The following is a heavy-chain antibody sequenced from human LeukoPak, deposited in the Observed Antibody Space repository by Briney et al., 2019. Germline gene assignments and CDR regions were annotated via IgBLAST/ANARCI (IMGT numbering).Heavy chain of an antibody. CDR1: GYTFTSYF. CDR3: ARELDLSVDY. CDR2: INPNSGGT. V-gene: IGHV1-2*07. D-gene: IGHD3/OR15-3a*01. Sequence: GASVKVSCKASGYTFTSYFIRWVRQAPGQGLEWMGRINPNSGGTNYAHKFQGRVTMTRDTSISTVYMELSSLTSDDTAVYFCARELDLSVDYWGQGTLVIVSS. J-gene: IGHJ4*02.